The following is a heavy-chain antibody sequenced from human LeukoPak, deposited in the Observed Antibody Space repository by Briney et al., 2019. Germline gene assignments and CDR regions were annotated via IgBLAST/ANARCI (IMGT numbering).Heavy chain of an antibody. D-gene: IGHD3-10*01. CDR2: IRYDGSNK. J-gene: IGHJ4*02. CDR1: GFTFSSYG. V-gene: IGHV3-30*02. Sequence: PGGSLRPSCAASGFTFSSYGMHWVRQAPGKGLEWVAFIRYDGSNKYYADSVKGRFTISRDNSKNTLYLQMNSLRAEDTAVYYCAKGTLWFGEFHFDYWGQGTLVTVSS. CDR3: AKGTLWFGEFHFDY.